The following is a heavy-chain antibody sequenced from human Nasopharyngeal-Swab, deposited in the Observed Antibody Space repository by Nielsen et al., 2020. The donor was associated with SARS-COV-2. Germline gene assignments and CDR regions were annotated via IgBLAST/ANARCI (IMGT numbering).Heavy chain of an antibody. V-gene: IGHV3-33*01. CDR1: GFTFSTYG. J-gene: IGHJ4*02. CDR2: IWYDGTDN. CDR3: ARGEGVQASAYYDSSGYFPFDY. Sequence: GGSLRLSCAASGFTFSTYGMHWVRQAPGKGLEWVAIIWYDGTDNYYADSVKGRFTISRDNSKNTLYLQMNSLRAEETAVYYCARGEGVQASAYYDSSGYFPFDYWGQGTLVTVSS. D-gene: IGHD3-22*01.